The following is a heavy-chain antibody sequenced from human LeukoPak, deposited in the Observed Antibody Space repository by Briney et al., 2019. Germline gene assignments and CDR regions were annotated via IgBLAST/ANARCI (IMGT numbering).Heavy chain of an antibody. V-gene: IGHV4-59*08. CDR3: ARLHYDSSGYYYFDY. CDR2: IYYSGIT. Sequence: PSETLSLTCTVSGGSISSDYWSWIRQPPGKGLEWIGYIYYSGITNHNPSLKSRVTISVDTSKNQFSLKLSSVTAADTAVYYCARLHYDSSGYYYFDYWGQGTLVTVSS. J-gene: IGHJ4*02. D-gene: IGHD3-22*01. CDR1: GGSISSDY.